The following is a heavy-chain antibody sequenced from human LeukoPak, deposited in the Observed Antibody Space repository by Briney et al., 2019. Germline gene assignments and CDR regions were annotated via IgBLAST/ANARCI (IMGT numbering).Heavy chain of an antibody. CDR2: MYYRGSA. J-gene: IGHJ4*02. Sequence: PSETLSLTCAVSGDSVSSVDYYWGWVRQSPGKGLQWIGYMYYRGSAYYSPSLESRLSISIDTSKSQFSLKLRSVTAADTAVYYCARVLRFYFDTTGYYFDHWGQGTLVTVSS. CDR3: ARVLRFYFDTTGYYFDH. CDR1: GDSVSSVDYY. V-gene: IGHV4-30-4*01. D-gene: IGHD3-22*01.